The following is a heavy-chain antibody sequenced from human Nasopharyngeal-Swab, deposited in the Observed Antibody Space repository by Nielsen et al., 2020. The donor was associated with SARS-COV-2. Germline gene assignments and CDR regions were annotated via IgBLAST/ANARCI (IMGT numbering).Heavy chain of an antibody. J-gene: IGHJ6*02. D-gene: IGHD6-13*01. CDR2: IYYSGST. Sequence: SETLSLTCTVSGGSISSSSYYWGWIRQPPGKGLEWIGSIYYSGSTYYNPSLKSRVTISVDTSKNQFSLKLSSVTAADTAVYYCVGSSWYGDYYYYGMDVWGQGITVTVSS. CDR3: VGSSWYGDYYYYGMDV. V-gene: IGHV4-39*07. CDR1: GGSISSSSYY.